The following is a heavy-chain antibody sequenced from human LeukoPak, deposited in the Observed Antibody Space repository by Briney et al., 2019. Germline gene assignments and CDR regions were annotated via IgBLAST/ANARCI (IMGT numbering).Heavy chain of an antibody. CDR1: GYTFTSYY. V-gene: IGHV1-46*01. CDR2: IDLSGGGT. J-gene: IGHJ4*02. D-gene: IGHD6-13*01. CDR3: AGSSVERQQLARFDY. Sequence: ASVTVSCKASGYTFTSYYMHWVRQAPGQGVEWMGLIDLSGGGTSYAQKFQGRVTMTRDTSTSTVYMDVSSLRSEDTAVYYCAGSSVERQQLARFDYWGQGTLVTVSS.